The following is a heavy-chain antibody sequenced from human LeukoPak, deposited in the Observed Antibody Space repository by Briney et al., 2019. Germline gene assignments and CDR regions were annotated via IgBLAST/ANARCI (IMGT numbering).Heavy chain of an antibody. D-gene: IGHD3-10*01. CDR1: GYTFTASY. V-gene: IGHV1-2*07. CDR2: INPNSGGT. CDR3: ARSPLGSYHSGFDY. J-gene: IGHJ4*02. Sequence: ASVKVSCKASGYTFTASYMHWVRQAPGQGLEWMGWINPNSGGTNYAHRFLGRVAMTRDTSISTAYMELSRLRSDDTAVYYCARSPLGSYHSGFDYWGQGTLVTVSS.